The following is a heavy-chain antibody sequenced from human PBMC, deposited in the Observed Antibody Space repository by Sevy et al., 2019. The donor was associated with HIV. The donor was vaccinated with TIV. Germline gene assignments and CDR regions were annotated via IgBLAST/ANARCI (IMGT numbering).Heavy chain of an antibody. J-gene: IGHJ3*02. Sequence: GGSLRLSCATSGFTLGTPAMSWVRQAPGKGLEWVSCISGSGGSTYDADSVKGRFTISRDKSKKTLCLQVNSLRAEDTAVYYCAKGVYDFWSGRSDIFDIWGQGTMVTVSS. CDR3: AKGVYDFWSGRSDIFDI. CDR1: GFTLGTPA. V-gene: IGHV3-23*01. CDR2: ISGSGGST. D-gene: IGHD3-3*01.